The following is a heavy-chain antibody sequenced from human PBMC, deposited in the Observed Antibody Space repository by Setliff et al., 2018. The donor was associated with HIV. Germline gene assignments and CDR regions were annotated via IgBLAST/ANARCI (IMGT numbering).Heavy chain of an antibody. V-gene: IGHV1-18*01. CDR1: GGTFSSYG. D-gene: IGHD2-2*01. CDR2: ISAYNGNT. Sequence: ASVKVSCKASGGTFSSYGISWVRQVPGQGLEWMGWISAYNGNTNYAQKLQGRVTMTTDTSTSTAYMELRSLRSDDTAVYYCARGTTPLGWFDPWGQGTLVTVSS. J-gene: IGHJ5*02. CDR3: ARGTTPLGWFDP.